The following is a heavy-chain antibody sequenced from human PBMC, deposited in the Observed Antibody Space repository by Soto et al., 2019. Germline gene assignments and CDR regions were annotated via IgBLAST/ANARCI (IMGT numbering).Heavy chain of an antibody. CDR2: ISGSNTYT. V-gene: IGHV3-11*05. D-gene: IGHD7-27*01. Sequence: QVQLVESGGGLVKPGGSLRLSCAASGFTFSDYYMSWIRQAPGKGLEWLSYISGSNTYTDYADSVKGRFTISRDNGKNSLYLQMNSLRADDTAVYYCARSMKTGKNFDYWGQGTLVTLSS. CDR3: ARSMKTGKNFDY. J-gene: IGHJ4*02. CDR1: GFTFSDYY.